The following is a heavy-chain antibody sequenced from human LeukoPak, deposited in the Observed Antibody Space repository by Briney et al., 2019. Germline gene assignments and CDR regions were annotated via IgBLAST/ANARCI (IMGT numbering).Heavy chain of an antibody. CDR3: AKVLITVFGVVRYDAFDV. D-gene: IGHD3-3*01. CDR1: GFTFSSYA. CDR2: TSGSGGST. V-gene: IGHV3-23*01. J-gene: IGHJ3*01. Sequence: PGGSLRLSCAASGFTFSSYAMTWVRQAPGKGLEWVSVTSGSGGSTYYADSVKGRFTISRDNSKNTLYLQMNSLRAEDTAIYYCAKVLITVFGVVRYDAFDVWGQGTMVTVSS.